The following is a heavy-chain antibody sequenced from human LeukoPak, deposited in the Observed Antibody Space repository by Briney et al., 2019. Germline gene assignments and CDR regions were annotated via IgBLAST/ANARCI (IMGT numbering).Heavy chain of an antibody. J-gene: IGHJ6*02. CDR3: AGGSDLQEYGMDV. CDR2: IYYSGST. Sequence: SETLSLTCTVSGGSISSYYWSWIRQPPGKGLEWTGYIYYSGSTNYNPSLKSRVTISVDTSKNQFSLKLSSVTAADTAVYYCAGGSDLQEYGMDVWGQGTTVTVSS. D-gene: IGHD3-16*01. CDR1: GGSISSYY. V-gene: IGHV4-59*01.